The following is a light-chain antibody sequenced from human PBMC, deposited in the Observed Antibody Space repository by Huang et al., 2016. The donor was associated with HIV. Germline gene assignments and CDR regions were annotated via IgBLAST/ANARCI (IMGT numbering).Light chain of an antibody. V-gene: IGKV2-30*02. CDR2: KVS. CDR3: MQGTHWPQT. Sequence: DVVLTQSPLSLPVTLGQPASISCKSSHSLLHSDGNTYLNWFLQRTGQSLRRLIYKVSNRDFGVPARFSGSGSGADFTLTISRVEADDIGVYYCMQGTHWPQTFGQGTKVEVK. J-gene: IGKJ1*01. CDR1: HSLLHSDGNTY.